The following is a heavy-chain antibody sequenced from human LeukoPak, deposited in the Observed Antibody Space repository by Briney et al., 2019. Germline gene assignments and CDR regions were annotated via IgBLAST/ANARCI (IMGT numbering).Heavy chain of an antibody. CDR3: ARGGDDAADPAGLVDY. J-gene: IGHJ4*02. D-gene: IGHD6-13*01. CDR1: GYTFTSYG. V-gene: IGHV1-18*03. Sequence: ASEKVSCKASGYTFTSYGINWVRQAPGQGLEWMGWINGHTGNTKYAQKVQGRVTMTTDTSTSTAYLDLRSLRLDDMAVYYCARGGDDAADPAGLVDYWGQGTLVTVSS. CDR2: INGHTGNT.